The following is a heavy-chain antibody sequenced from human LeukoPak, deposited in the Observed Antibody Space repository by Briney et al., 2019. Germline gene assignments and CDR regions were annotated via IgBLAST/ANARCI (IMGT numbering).Heavy chain of an antibody. V-gene: IGHV1-69*13. CDR2: IIPIFGTA. J-gene: IGHJ4*02. CDR3: ARDDVGAPSV. D-gene: IGHD1-26*01. Sequence: SVKVSCKASGGTFSSYAISLVQQAPGQGLEWMGGIIPIFGTANYAQKFQGRVTITADESTSTAYMELSSLRSEDTAVYYCARDDVGAPSVWGQGTLVTVSS. CDR1: GGTFSSYA.